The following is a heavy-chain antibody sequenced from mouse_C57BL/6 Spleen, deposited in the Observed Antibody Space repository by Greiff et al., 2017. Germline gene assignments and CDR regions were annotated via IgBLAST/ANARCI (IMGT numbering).Heavy chain of an antibody. CDR2: IDPSDSET. J-gene: IGHJ2*01. CDR3: ASAQATVSYYFDY. D-gene: IGHD3-2*02. Sequence: QVQLQQPGAELVRPGSSVKLSCKASGYTFTSYWMHWVKQRPIQGLEWIGNIDPSDSETHYNQKFKDKATLTVAKSSSTAYMQLSSLTSEDSAVXYCASAQATVSYYFDYWGQGTTLTVSS. V-gene: IGHV1-52*01. CDR1: GYTFTSYW.